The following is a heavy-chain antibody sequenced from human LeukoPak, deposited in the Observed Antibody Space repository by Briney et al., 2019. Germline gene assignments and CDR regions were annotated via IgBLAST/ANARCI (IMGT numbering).Heavy chain of an antibody. D-gene: IGHD2-21*02. V-gene: IGHV4-39*01. CDR3: ARHPQAGVTEMLAWFDP. J-gene: IGHJ5*02. CDR1: GGSISSTSYY. CDR2: INYSGRT. Sequence: SETLSLTCSVSGGSISSTSYYWGWIRQPPGKGLEWIGSINYSGRTYYNPSLKSRVTISVDTFKNQFSLKVRSVTAADTAVYDCARHPQAGVTEMLAWFDPWGQGTLVIVSS.